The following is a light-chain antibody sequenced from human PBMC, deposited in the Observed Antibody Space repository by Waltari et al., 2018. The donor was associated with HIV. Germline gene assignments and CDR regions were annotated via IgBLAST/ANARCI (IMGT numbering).Light chain of an antibody. CDR2: AAS. V-gene: IGKV1-9*01. CDR1: QGIGRK. J-gene: IGKJ3*01. CDR3: QHLNTYPLFT. Sequence: DSQLTQSSSLMSAAVGDRATLTCRASQGIGRKLAWYRQNPGQAPRLPIFAASTLESGVPSRFSCSGSGTEFALTSKSLQPEDFATYYCQHLNTYPLFTVGPGTTVDIK.